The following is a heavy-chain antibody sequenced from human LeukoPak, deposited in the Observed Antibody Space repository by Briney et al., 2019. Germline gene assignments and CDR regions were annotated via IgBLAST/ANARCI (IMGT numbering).Heavy chain of an antibody. J-gene: IGHJ5*02. Sequence: SVKVSCKASGGTFSSYAISWVRQAPGQGLEWMGRIIPILGIANYAQKFQGRATITADKSTSTAYMELSGLRSEDTAVYYCALLGYCTNGVCGSDWFDPWGQGTLVTVSS. D-gene: IGHD2-8*01. V-gene: IGHV1-69*04. CDR2: IIPILGIA. CDR3: ALLGYCTNGVCGSDWFDP. CDR1: GGTFSSYA.